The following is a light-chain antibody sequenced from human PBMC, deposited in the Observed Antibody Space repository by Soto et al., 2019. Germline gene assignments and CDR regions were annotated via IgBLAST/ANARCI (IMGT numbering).Light chain of an antibody. J-gene: IGKJ2*01. Sequence: EIVLTQSPATLSLSPGERATLSCRASQSVSRYLAWYQQKPGQAPRLLIYDASNRATGIPARFSGSGSGTDFALTISSLEPEDFAVYYCQQRRNWPPTFGQGTKLEIK. CDR3: QQRRNWPPT. V-gene: IGKV3-11*01. CDR2: DAS. CDR1: QSVSRY.